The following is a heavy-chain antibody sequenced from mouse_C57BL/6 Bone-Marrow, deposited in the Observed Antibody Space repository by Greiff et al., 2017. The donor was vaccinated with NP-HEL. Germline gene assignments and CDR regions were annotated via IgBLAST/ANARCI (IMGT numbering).Heavy chain of an antibody. V-gene: IGHV1-55*01. CDR2: IYPGSGST. D-gene: IGHD1-1*01. CDR1: GYTFTSYW. J-gene: IGHJ4*01. Sequence: VQLQQPGAELVKPGASVKMSCKASGYTFTSYWITWVKQRPGQGLEWIGDIYPGSGSTNYNEKFKSKATLTVDTSSSTAYMQLSSLTSEDSAVYYCARSLLPRYGVMDYWGQGTSVTVSS. CDR3: ARSLLPRYGVMDY.